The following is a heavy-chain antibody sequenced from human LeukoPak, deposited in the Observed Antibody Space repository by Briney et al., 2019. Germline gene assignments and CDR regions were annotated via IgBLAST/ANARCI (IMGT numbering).Heavy chain of an antibody. V-gene: IGHV3-21*01. Sequence: GGSLRLSCAASGFTFSSYSMNWVRQAPGKGLEWVSSISSSSSYIYYADSVKGRFTISGDNAKNSLYLQMNSLRAEDTAVYYCARDSGWYRFDYWGQGTLVTVSS. J-gene: IGHJ4*02. CDR2: ISSSSSYI. CDR1: GFTFSSYS. D-gene: IGHD6-19*01. CDR3: ARDSGWYRFDY.